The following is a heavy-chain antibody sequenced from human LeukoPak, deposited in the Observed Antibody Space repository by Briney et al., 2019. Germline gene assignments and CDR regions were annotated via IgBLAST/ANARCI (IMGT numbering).Heavy chain of an antibody. CDR1: GFTFTDYF. V-gene: IGHV1-2*02. D-gene: IGHD3-10*01. CDR2: INPKTGGT. J-gene: IGHJ4*02. CDR3: ARVRIWFGEFPFDS. Sequence: ASVKVSCKASGFTFTDYFIHWVRQAPGQGLQWLGWINPKTGGTDYAQDFQDRVTMTLDTSITTAYMDLGRLKSDDTALHYCARVRIWFGEFPFDSWGQGTLVTVSS.